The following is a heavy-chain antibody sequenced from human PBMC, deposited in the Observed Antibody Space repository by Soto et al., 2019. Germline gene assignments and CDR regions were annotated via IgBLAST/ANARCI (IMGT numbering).Heavy chain of an antibody. V-gene: IGHV4-4*02. J-gene: IGHJ4*02. Sequence: QVQLQESGPGLVKPSGTLSLTCVVSGGSIRSDKWWSWVRQPPGKGLEWIAEIHHSGDTNYNPSLKIRVTISVDKSKNRFALILGSVTAADTAVYYCARSTMGNVDHWGQGTLVTVSS. CDR2: IHHSGDT. CDR1: GGSIRSDKW. CDR3: ARSTMGNVDH. D-gene: IGHD2-8*01.